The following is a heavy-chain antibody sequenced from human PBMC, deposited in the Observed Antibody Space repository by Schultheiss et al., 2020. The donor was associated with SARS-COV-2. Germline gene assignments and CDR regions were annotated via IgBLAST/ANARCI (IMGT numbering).Heavy chain of an antibody. CDR3: ARGGYSSSSLFDI. Sequence: GGSLRLSCAASAFPFSIYAMHWGRQAPGKGLEWVAVIYSGGTTYYADSVKGRFTISRDNSKNTLYLQMNSLRAEDTAVYYCARGGYSSSSLFDIWGQGTMVTVSS. V-gene: IGHV3-66*01. J-gene: IGHJ3*02. CDR2: IYSGGTT. D-gene: IGHD6-13*01. CDR1: AFPFSIYA.